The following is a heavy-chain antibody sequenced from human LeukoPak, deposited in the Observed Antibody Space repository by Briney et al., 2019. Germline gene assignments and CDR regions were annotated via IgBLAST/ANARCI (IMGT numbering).Heavy chain of an antibody. CDR3: ARGNFLVRGVIIRARGMDV. Sequence: PSETLSLTCAVYGGSFSGYYWSWIRQPPGKGLEWIGEINHSGSTNHNPSLKSRVTISVDTSKNQFSLKLSSVTAADTAVYYCARGNFLVRGVIIRARGMDVWGQGTTVNVSS. CDR2: INHSGST. CDR1: GGSFSGYY. D-gene: IGHD3-10*01. J-gene: IGHJ6*02. V-gene: IGHV4-34*01.